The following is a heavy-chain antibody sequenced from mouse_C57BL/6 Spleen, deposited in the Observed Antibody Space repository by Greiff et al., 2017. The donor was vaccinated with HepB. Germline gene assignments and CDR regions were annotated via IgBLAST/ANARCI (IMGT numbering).Heavy chain of an antibody. CDR1: GYTFTSYW. CDR2: IYPSDSET. D-gene: IGHD2-4*01. J-gene: IGHJ3*01. CDR3: ATFYYDYDEGFAY. Sequence: LQQPGAELVRPGSSVKLSCKASGYTFTSYWMDWVKQRPGQGLEWIGNIYPSDSETHYNQKFKDKATLTVDKSSSTAYMQRSSLTSEDSAVYYCATFYYDYDEGFAYWGQGTLVTVSA. V-gene: IGHV1-61*01.